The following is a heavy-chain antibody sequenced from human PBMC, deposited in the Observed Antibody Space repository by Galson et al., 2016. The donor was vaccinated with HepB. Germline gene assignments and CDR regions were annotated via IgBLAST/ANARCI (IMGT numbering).Heavy chain of an antibody. CDR2: ISSISTHT. J-gene: IGHJ6*02. CDR1: GFTFSNYY. CDR3: ARGNGRDPRSNGMDV. Sequence: SLRLSCAASGFTFSNYYMSWLRQAPGKGLEWVSYISSISTHTNYADSVKGRFSISRDNAKNSLYLQMNSLRAEDTAVYYCARGNGRDPRSNGMDVWGQGTTVTVSS. V-gene: IGHV3-11*05. D-gene: IGHD2-15*01.